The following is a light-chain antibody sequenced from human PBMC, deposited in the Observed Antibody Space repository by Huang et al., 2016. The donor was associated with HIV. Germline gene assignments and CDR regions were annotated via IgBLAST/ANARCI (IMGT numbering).Light chain of an antibody. CDR1: QSVGSN. CDR2: AAS. Sequence: EIVMTPSPATLSVSPGERATLSCRASQSVGSNLAWYQQRRGQAPRLLIDAASTRAAGIPARFSGSGSGTEFTLTVSRLQAEDFAVYYCQQHNSWPRTFGQGTRV. V-gene: IGKV3-15*01. J-gene: IGKJ1*01. CDR3: QQHNSWPRT.